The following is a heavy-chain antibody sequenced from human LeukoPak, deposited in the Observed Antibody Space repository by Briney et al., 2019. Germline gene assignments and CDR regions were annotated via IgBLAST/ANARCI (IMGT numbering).Heavy chain of an antibody. V-gene: IGHV1-3*01. J-gene: IGHJ6*02. D-gene: IGHD3-10*01. CDR1: GYTFTSYA. Sequence: ASVKVSCTASGYTFTSYAMHWVRQAPGQRLEWMGWINAGNGNTKYSQKFQGRVTITRDTSASTAYMELSSLRSEDTAVYYCAIGFNYYYYYGMDVWGQGTTVTVSS. CDR2: INAGNGNT. CDR3: AIGFNYYYYYGMDV.